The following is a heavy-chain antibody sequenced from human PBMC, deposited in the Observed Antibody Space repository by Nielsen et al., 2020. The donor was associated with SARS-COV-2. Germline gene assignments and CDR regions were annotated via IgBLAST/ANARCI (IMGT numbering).Heavy chain of an antibody. CDR1: GGSISRYY. Sequence: SETLSLTCTVTGGSISRYYWSWIRQPPGKGLEWIGFVHDSGNTNYSPSLKSRVTMSLDTSKNGFSLELTSVTAADTAVYYCARVRITMIVVVDAFDIWGQGTMVTVSS. CDR3: ARVRITMIVVVDAFDI. J-gene: IGHJ3*02. V-gene: IGHV4-59*01. CDR2: VHDSGNT. D-gene: IGHD3-22*01.